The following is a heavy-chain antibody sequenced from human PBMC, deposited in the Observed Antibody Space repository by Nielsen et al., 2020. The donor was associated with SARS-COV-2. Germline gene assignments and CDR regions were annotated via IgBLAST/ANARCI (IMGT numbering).Heavy chain of an antibody. CDR1: GFTFSTYP. V-gene: IGHV3-30*04. J-gene: IGHJ4*02. CDR3: ARPSIAAGLDY. CDR2: ISYDRSNK. Sequence: GESLKISCAASGFTFSTYPMHWVRQAPGKGLEWVAVISYDRSNKYSADSVKGRFTISRDNSKNTLYLQMNSLRAEDTAVYYCARPSIAAGLDYWGQGTLVTVSS. D-gene: IGHD6-13*01.